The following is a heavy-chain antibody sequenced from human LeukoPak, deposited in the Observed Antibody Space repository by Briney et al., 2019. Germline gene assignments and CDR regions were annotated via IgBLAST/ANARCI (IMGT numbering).Heavy chain of an antibody. Sequence: SVKVSCKASGGTFSSYAISWVRQAPGQGLEWMGGIIPIFGTANYAQKFQGRVTITADESTSTAYMELSSLRSEDTAVYYCARARWELPHFDYWGQGTLVTVSS. CDR3: ARARWELPHFDY. CDR2: IIPIFGTA. V-gene: IGHV1-69*01. CDR1: GGTFSSYA. J-gene: IGHJ4*02. D-gene: IGHD1-26*01.